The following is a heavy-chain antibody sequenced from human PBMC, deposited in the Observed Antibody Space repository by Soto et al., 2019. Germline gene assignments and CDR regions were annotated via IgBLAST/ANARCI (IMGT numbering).Heavy chain of an antibody. J-gene: IGHJ6*02. Sequence: QVQLVQSGAEVKKPGSSVKVSCKASGGTLSNYGISWVRQAPGQGLEWMGGIIPVFGAENYAQKFQGRVTMTADESTTVVYEDVSSLSSDDTDVYYWASGAATKIVVTTLLGMDVCGQGTTVPVFS. D-gene: IGHD4-17*01. CDR2: IIPVFGAE. CDR3: ASGAATKIVVTTLLGMDV. CDR1: GGTLSNYG. V-gene: IGHV1-69*12.